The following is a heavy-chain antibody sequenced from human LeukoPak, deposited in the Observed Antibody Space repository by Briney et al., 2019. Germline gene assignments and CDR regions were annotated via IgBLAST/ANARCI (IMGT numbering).Heavy chain of an antibody. CDR2: INPNSGGT. CDR3: ARASAGIVVVVAAFDY. V-gene: IGHV1-2*02. CDR1: GYTFTRYY. D-gene: IGHD2-15*01. Sequence: ASVKVSCKASGYTFTRYYMHWGRQSPGQGLEWMGWINPNSGGTNYAQKFQGRVTMTRDTSISTAYMELSRLRSDDTAVYYCARASAGIVVVVAAFDYWGQGTLVTVSS. J-gene: IGHJ4*02.